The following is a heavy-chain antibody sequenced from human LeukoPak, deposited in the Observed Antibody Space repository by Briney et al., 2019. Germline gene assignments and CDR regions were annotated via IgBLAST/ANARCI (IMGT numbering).Heavy chain of an antibody. J-gene: IGHJ6*03. CDR2: IYSGGST. CDR1: GFTVSSNY. Sequence: GGSLRLSCAASGFTVSSNYMSWVRQAPGKGLEWVSVIYSGGSTYYADSVKGRFTISRDNSKNTLYLQMNSLRAEDTAVYYCAKSLYGSYGYYYYYMDVWGKGTTVTVSS. D-gene: IGHD4-17*01. V-gene: IGHV3-53*05. CDR3: AKSLYGSYGYYYYYMDV.